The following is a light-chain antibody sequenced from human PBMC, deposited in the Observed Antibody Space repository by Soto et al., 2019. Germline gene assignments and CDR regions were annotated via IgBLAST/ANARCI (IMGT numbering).Light chain of an antibody. CDR3: HVWDSSGAHVL. CDR2: YDS. Sequence: SYELTQPPSVSVAPGKTARITCGGNNIGSTSEHWYKQKPGQAPMAVIYYDSDRPSGIPERFHGSSSANTATLTIRGVGAGNGADFYCHVWDSSGAHVLFAGGTKLTAL. V-gene: IGLV3-21*04. CDR1: NIGSTS. J-gene: IGLJ2*01.